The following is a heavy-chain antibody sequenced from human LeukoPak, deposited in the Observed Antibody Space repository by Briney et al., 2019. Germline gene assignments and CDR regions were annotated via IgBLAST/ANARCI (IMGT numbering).Heavy chain of an antibody. CDR2: IIPIFGTA. D-gene: IGHD6-19*01. CDR3: ARAWYGWVAGSDYYYGMDV. Sequence: SVKVSCKASGGTFSSYAISWVRQAPGQGLEWMGGIIPIFGTANYAQKFQGRVTITADESTSTAYMELSSLRSEDTAVYYCARAWYGWVAGSDYYYGMDVRGQGTTVTVSS. V-gene: IGHV1-69*13. J-gene: IGHJ6*02. CDR1: GGTFSSYA.